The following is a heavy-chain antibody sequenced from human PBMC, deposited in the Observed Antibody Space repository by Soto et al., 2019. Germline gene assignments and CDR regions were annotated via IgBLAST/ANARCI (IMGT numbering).Heavy chain of an antibody. CDR2: IYYSGST. V-gene: IGHV4-59*01. CDR1: GGSISSYY. Sequence: QVQLQESGPGLVKPSETLSLTCTVSGGSISSYYWSWIRQPPGKGLEWIGYIYYSGSTNYNPSLKSRVTISVETSKNQFSLKLSSVTAADTAVYYCARDREDDYGGNYYYYGMDVWGQGTTVTVSS. D-gene: IGHD4-17*01. CDR3: ARDREDDYGGNYYYYGMDV. J-gene: IGHJ6*02.